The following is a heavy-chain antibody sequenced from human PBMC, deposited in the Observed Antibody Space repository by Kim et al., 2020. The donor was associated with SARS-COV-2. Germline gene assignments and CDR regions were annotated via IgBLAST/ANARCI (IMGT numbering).Heavy chain of an antibody. D-gene: IGHD5-12*01. V-gene: IGHV3-21*01. Sequence: SVKGRFTISEDNAMNQLYLRMNSRRAEDTAVYYCARDRGSGYDYVGDYWGQGTLVTVSS. J-gene: IGHJ4*02. CDR3: ARDRGSGYDYVGDY.